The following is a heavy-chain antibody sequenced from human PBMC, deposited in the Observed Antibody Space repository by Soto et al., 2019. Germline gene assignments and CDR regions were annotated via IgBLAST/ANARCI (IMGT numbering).Heavy chain of an antibody. V-gene: IGHV3-53*01. Sequence: RRLSCAASGFTVSSNYMSWVRQAPGKGLEWVSVIYSGGSTYYADSVKGRFTISRDNSKNTLYLQMNSLRAEDTAVYYCARDQGLSYYYYYRMDVWGQGTTVTVSS. CDR1: GFTVSSNY. J-gene: IGHJ6*02. CDR2: IYSGGST. D-gene: IGHD3-10*01. CDR3: ARDQGLSYYYYYRMDV.